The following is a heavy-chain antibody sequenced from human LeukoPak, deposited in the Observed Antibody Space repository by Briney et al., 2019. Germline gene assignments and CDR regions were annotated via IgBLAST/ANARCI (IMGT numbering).Heavy chain of an antibody. CDR1: GFTFSDYS. Sequence: GGSLRLSCTASGFTFSDYSMSWVRQAPGAGLEWVSAISPAGDSTTDADSVKGRFTISRDNSKSTLYLQMNGLTAEDTALYYCARRLVTAGITDFFDSWGQGTLVSVSS. J-gene: IGHJ4*02. CDR2: ISPAGDST. V-gene: IGHV3-23*01. CDR3: ARRLVTAGITDFFDS. D-gene: IGHD2-2*01.